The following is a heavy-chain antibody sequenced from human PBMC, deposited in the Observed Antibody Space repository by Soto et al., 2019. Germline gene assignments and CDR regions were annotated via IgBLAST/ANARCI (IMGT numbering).Heavy chain of an antibody. D-gene: IGHD2-15*01. Sequence: SLRLSCAASGFTVISNYMSWVRHAPGKGLEWVSVIYSGGSTYYADSVKGRFTISRDNSKNTLYLQMNSLRAEDTAVYYCARETRGYCSGGSCSSPYYYGMDVWGQGTTVTVSS. V-gene: IGHV3-66*01. J-gene: IGHJ6*02. CDR2: IYSGGST. CDR1: GFTVISNY. CDR3: ARETRGYCSGGSCSSPYYYGMDV.